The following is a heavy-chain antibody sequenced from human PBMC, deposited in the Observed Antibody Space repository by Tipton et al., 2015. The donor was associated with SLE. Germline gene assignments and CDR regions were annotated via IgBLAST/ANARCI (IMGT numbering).Heavy chain of an antibody. CDR3: ARDRSRDGYNFDAFDI. Sequence: TLSLTCTVSGGSISSSTYYWGWIRQPPGKGLGCVGIIYYSGSTNNNPALKSRVTISVDTSKNQFSLKLSSVTAADTAVYYCARDRSRDGYNFDAFDIWGQRTMVTVSS. CDR1: GGSISSSTYY. D-gene: IGHD5-24*01. V-gene: IGHV4-39*07. CDR2: IYYSGST. J-gene: IGHJ3*02.